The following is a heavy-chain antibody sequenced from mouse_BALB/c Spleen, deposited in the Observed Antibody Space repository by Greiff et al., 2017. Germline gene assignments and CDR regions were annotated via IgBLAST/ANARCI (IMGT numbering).Heavy chain of an antibody. J-gene: IGHJ4*01. CDR3: ARRYGSRIYAMDY. CDR1: GYTFTSYW. V-gene: IGHV1S81*02. Sequence: QVQLQQPGAELVKPGASVKLSCKASGYTFTSYWMHWVKQRPGQGLEWIGEINPSNGRTNYNEKFKSKATLTVDKSSSTAYMQLSSLTSEDSAVYYCARRYGSRIYAMDYWGQGTSVTVSS. CDR2: INPSNGRT. D-gene: IGHD1-1*01.